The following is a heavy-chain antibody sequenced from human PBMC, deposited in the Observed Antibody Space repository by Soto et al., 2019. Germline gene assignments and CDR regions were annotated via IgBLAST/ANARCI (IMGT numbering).Heavy chain of an antibody. CDR2: IIPIFGTA. V-gene: IGHV1-69*13. CDR3: ARANLFTMVRGVITYFDY. J-gene: IGHJ4*02. CDR1: GGTFSSYA. D-gene: IGHD3-10*01. Sequence: SVKVSCKASGGTFSSYAISWVRQAPGQGLEWMGGIIPIFGTANYAQKFQGRVTITADESTSTAYMELSSLRSEDTAVYYCARANLFTMVRGVITYFDYWGQGTRVTVSS.